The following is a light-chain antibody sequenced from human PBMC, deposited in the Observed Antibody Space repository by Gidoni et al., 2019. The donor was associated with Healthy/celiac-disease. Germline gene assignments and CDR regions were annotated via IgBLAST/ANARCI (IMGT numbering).Light chain of an antibody. CDR2: AAS. V-gene: IGKV1-39*01. J-gene: IGKJ3*01. Sequence: DIQMTQSPSSLSASVGDRVTITCRASQSIRSYLNWYQQKPGKAPKLLIYAASSLQSGGPSRFSGSGSGTDFTLTISSLQPEDFATYYCQQSYSTRFTFGPGTKVDIK. CDR3: QQSYSTRFT. CDR1: QSIRSY.